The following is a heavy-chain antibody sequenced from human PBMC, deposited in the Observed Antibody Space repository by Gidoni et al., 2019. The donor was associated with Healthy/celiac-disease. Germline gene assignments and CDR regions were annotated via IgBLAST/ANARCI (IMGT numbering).Heavy chain of an antibody. CDR1: GGSFSGYY. J-gene: IGHJ4*02. D-gene: IGHD3-22*01. CDR2: INHSGST. Sequence: QVQLQQWGAGLLKPSETLSLTCAAYGGSFSGYYWSWIRQPPGKGLEWIGEINHSGSTNYNPSLKSRVTISVDTSKNQFSLKLSSVTAADTAVYYCASRGDYYDSSGFNYFDYWGQGTLVTVSS. CDR3: ASRGDYYDSSGFNYFDY. V-gene: IGHV4-34*01.